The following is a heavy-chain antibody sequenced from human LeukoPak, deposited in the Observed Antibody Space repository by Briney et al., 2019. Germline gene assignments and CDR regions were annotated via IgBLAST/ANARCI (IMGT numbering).Heavy chain of an antibody. V-gene: IGHV3-53*01. J-gene: IGHJ3*02. D-gene: IGHD3-22*01. CDR1: GFTVSSNY. Sequence: PGGSLRLSCAASGFTVSSNYMSWVRQAPGKGLEWVSVIYSGGSTYYADSVKGRFTISRDNSKNTLYLQMNSLRAEDTAVYYCARGHYYYGSSGYLRDYDAFDIWGQGTMVTVSS. CDR3: ARGHYYYGSSGYLRDYDAFDI. CDR2: IYSGGST.